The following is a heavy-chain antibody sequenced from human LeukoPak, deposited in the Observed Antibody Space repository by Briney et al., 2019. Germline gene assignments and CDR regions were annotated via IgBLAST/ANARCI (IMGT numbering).Heavy chain of an antibody. CDR1: GYTFTGYY. V-gene: IGHV1-2*02. Sequence: ASVKVSCEASGYTFTGYYMHWVRQAPGQGLEWMGWINPNSGGTNYAQKFQGRVTMTRDTSISTAYMELSRLRSDDTAVCYCARDRGYYDSSGYYYFDYWGQGTLVTVSS. J-gene: IGHJ4*02. CDR3: ARDRGYYDSSGYYYFDY. D-gene: IGHD3-22*01. CDR2: INPNSGGT.